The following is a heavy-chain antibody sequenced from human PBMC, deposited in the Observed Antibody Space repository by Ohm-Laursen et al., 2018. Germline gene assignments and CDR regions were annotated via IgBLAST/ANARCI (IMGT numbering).Heavy chain of an antibody. D-gene: IGHD2-15*01. J-gene: IGHJ3*02. V-gene: IGHV3-23*01. CDR1: GFTFSSYA. CDR3: AKVYYCSSGSCYSWELTNGFDI. Sequence: GSLRLSCSASGFTFSSYAMNWVRQAPGKGLEWVSGISGSGSRTYYADSVKGRFTISRDNSKNTVHLQMNSLRAEDTAVYYCAKVYYCSSGSCYSWELTNGFDIWGQGTMVTVSS. CDR2: ISGSGSRT.